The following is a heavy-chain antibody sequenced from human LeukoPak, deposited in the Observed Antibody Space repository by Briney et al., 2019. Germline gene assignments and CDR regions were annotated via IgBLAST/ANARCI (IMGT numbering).Heavy chain of an antibody. V-gene: IGHV4-34*01. CDR1: GVSLRGYY. CDR3: ARGSNYVSDYYFDV. Sequence: SETLSLTCAVYGVSLRGYYWSWIRQSPEKGLEWIGEVNHEGDSIYSPSLKSRLTVSVDMSKNQFSLNLRSVAAADTAVYFCARGSNYVSDYYFDVWGKGTTVIVSS. D-gene: IGHD4-11*01. J-gene: IGHJ6*03. CDR2: VNHEGDS.